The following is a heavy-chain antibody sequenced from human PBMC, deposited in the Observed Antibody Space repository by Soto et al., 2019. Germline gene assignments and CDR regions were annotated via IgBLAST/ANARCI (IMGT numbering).Heavy chain of an antibody. Sequence: GGSLRLSCAASGFKFSNYAMSWVRQAPGKGLEWVSLISATGGGTYYADSVKGRFTISRDNSHNTLYLQVHSLTAEDTAVYYCAQASRAAGTSAFYFDFWGQGAQVTVS. CDR3: AQASRAAGTSAFYFDF. CDR1: GFKFSNYA. J-gene: IGHJ4*02. D-gene: IGHD6-13*01. CDR2: ISATGGGT. V-gene: IGHV3-23*01.